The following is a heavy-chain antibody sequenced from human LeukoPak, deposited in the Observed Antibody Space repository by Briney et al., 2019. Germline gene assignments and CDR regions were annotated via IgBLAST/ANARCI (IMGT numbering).Heavy chain of an antibody. V-gene: IGHV4-61*02. J-gene: IGHJ5*02. D-gene: IGHD6-19*01. CDR3: ARRVAVAGYGGWFDP. CDR2: VYTSGST. CDR1: GGSINSGTNY. Sequence: SQTLSLTCTVSGGSINSGTNYWSWIRQPAGKGLEWIGRVYTSGSTNYNPSFKSRATISLDTSKNQFSLKLSSVTAADTAVYYCARRVAVAGYGGWFDPWGQGTLVTVSS.